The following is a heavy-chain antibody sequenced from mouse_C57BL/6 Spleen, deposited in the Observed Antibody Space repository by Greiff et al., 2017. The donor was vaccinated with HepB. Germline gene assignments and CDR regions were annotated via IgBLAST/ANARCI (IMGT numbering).Heavy chain of an antibody. CDR1: GYSFTDYN. V-gene: IGHV1-39*01. D-gene: IGHD1-1*01. J-gene: IGHJ4*01. CDR2: INPNYGTT. Sequence: EVHLVESGPELVKPGASVKISCKASGYSFTDYNMNWVKQSNGKSLEWIGVINPNYGTTSYNQKFKGKATLTVDQSSSTAYMQLNSLTSEDSAVYYCARLGPITTVVDYAMDYWGQGTSVTVSS. CDR3: ARLGPITTVVDYAMDY.